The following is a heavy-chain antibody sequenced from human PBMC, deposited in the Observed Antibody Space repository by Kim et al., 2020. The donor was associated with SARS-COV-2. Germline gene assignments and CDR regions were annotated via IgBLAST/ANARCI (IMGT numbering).Heavy chain of an antibody. Sequence: GGSLRLSCAASGFTFSSYGMHWVRQAPGKGLEWVAVIWYDGSNKYYADSVKGRFTISRDNSKNTLYLQMNSLRAEDTAVYYCARAHPDYYDSSGYYLDWGQGTLVTVSS. D-gene: IGHD3-22*01. CDR2: IWYDGSNK. CDR3: ARAHPDYYDSSGYYLD. CDR1: GFTFSSYG. J-gene: IGHJ4*02. V-gene: IGHV3-33*01.